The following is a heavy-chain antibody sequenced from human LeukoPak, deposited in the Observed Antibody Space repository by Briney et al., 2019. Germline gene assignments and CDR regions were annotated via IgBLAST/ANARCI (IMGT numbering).Heavy chain of an antibody. Sequence: RGSLRLSCAASAFTFSSFWMTWVRQAPGKGLEWVANINQDGSEKHYVDSLKGRFTISRDNAKNSLYLQMNTLRAEDTAVYYCARDRSTSGRQYGGQGTLVTVSS. D-gene: IGHD3-10*01. CDR3: ARDRSTSGRQY. V-gene: IGHV3-7*01. CDR2: INQDGSEK. CDR1: AFTFSSFW. J-gene: IGHJ4*02.